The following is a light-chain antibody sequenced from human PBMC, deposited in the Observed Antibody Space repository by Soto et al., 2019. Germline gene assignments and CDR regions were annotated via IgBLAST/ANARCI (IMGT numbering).Light chain of an antibody. V-gene: IGKV3-11*01. CDR2: DAS. CDR1: QTFSSH. Sequence: EIVLTQSPATLSLSPGERATLSCRASQTFSSHLAWYQQKPGQAPRLLIYDASKRATGIPARFSGRGSGTDFTLTIRSLEPEDFAVCYCQQRSNWPPVITFGQGTRLEIK. J-gene: IGKJ5*01. CDR3: QQRSNWPPVIT.